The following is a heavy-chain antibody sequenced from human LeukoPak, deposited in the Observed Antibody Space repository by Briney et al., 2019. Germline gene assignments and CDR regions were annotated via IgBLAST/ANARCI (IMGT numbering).Heavy chain of an antibody. CDR3: ARINSIAAAILDY. CDR2: IYFSGSA. CDR1: GGSVNNNY. V-gene: IGHV4-59*02. J-gene: IGHJ4*02. Sequence: PSETLSLTCTVSGGSVNNNYWRWIRQPPGKGLEWIGYIYFSGSANYNPSLKSRVTISIDTSKNQFSLKLSSVTAADTAVYYCARINSIAAAILDYWGQGTLVTVSS. D-gene: IGHD6-13*01.